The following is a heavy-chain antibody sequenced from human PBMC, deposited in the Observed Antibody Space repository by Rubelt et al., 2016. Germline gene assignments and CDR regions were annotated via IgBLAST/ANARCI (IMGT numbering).Heavy chain of an antibody. CDR3: AKDLGLSDYGGNFPGPFDY. D-gene: IGHD4-23*01. Sequence: EVQLLESGGGLVQPGGSLRLSCAASGFTFSSYAMSWVRQAPGKGLEWVSAISGSGGSTYYADSVKGRFTISRDNSKNTLYLQMNSLRAEDTAVYYCAKDLGLSDYGGNFPGPFDYWGQGTLVTVSS. J-gene: IGHJ4*02. CDR2: ISGSGGST. V-gene: IGHV3-23*01. CDR1: GFTFSSYA.